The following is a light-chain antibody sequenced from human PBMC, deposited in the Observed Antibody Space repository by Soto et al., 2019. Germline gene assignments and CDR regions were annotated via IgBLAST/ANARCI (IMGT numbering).Light chain of an antibody. Sequence: DIQMTQSPSSLSASVGDRVTITCRASQSISSYLNWYQQKPGKAPKLLIYAASSLQSGVPSRFSGSGSGTEFTLNISSLQPEDFATYYCQQSYSTPPVYTFGQGTKLEIK. CDR2: AAS. CDR3: QQSYSTPPVYT. J-gene: IGKJ2*01. CDR1: QSISSY. V-gene: IGKV1-39*01.